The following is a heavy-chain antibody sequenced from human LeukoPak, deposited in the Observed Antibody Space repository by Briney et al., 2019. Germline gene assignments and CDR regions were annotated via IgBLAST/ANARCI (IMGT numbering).Heavy chain of an antibody. CDR1: GYTLTELS. Sequence: GASVKVSCKVSGYTLTELSMHWVRQAPGKGLEWMGGFDPEDGETIYAQKFQGRVTMTEDTSTDTAYMELSSLRSEDTAVYYCATTVHDYVWGSYRRYDAFDIWGQGTMVTVSS. D-gene: IGHD3-16*02. V-gene: IGHV1-24*01. CDR2: FDPEDGET. J-gene: IGHJ3*02. CDR3: ATTVHDYVWGSYRRYDAFDI.